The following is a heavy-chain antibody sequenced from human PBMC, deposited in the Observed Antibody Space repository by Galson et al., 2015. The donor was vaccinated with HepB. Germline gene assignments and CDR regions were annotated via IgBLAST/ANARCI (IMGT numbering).Heavy chain of an antibody. CDR3: ATSGVVPAAMGDY. Sequence: SVKVSCKASGYTFTSYYMHWVRQAPGQGLEWMGVINPSGGSTSYAQKFQGRVTMTRDTSTSTVYMELSSLRSEDTAVYYCATSGVVPAAMGDYWGQGTLVTVSS. V-gene: IGHV1-46*01. CDR2: INPSGGST. D-gene: IGHD2-2*01. CDR1: GYTFTSYY. J-gene: IGHJ4*02.